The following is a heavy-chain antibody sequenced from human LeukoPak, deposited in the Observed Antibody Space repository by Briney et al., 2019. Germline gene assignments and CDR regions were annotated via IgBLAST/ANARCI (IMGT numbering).Heavy chain of an antibody. CDR2: IYPSDSDT. J-gene: IGHJ3*02. CDR1: GYSFTSYW. V-gene: IGHV5-51*01. Sequence: GESLKISCKGSGYSFTSYWIGWVRQMPGKGLEWMGIIYPSDSDTRYSPSFQGQVTISADKSISTAYLQWSSLKASDTAMYYCASTRYCSSTSCYTAFDIWGQGTMVTVSS. D-gene: IGHD2-2*02. CDR3: ASTRYCSSTSCYTAFDI.